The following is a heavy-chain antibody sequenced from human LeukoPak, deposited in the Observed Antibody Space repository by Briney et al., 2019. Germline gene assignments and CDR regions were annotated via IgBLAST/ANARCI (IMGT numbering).Heavy chain of an antibody. Sequence: GGSLRLSCAASGFTFSSYAMHWVRQAPGKGLEWVAVISYDGSNKYYADSVKGRFTISRDNSKNTMYMQMNSVRDEDTAVYYCARVHSSGYYYVNYFDYWGQGTLVTVSS. V-gene: IGHV3-30-3*01. CDR1: GFTFSSYA. D-gene: IGHD3-22*01. CDR2: ISYDGSNK. CDR3: ARVHSSGYYYVNYFDY. J-gene: IGHJ4*02.